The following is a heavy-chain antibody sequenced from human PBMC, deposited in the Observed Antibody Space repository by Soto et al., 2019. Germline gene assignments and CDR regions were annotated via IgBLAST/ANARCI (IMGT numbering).Heavy chain of an antibody. Sequence: GGSLRLSCAASGFTFSSYSMNWVRQAPGKGLEWVSSISSSSSYIYYADSVKGRFTISRDNAKNSLYLQMNSLRAEDTAVYYCARVPTYYSPYYSYAMDVWGQGTTVTVSS. D-gene: IGHD3-10*01. V-gene: IGHV3-21*01. J-gene: IGHJ6*02. CDR1: GFTFSSYS. CDR3: ARVPTYYSPYYSYAMDV. CDR2: ISSSSSYI.